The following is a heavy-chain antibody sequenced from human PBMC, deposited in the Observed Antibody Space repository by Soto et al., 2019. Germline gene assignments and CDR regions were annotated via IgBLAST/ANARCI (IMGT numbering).Heavy chain of an antibody. J-gene: IGHJ4*02. V-gene: IGHV3-23*01. Sequence: EVQLLESGGGLVQPGGSLRLSCAASGFTFSSHAMSWVRQAPGKGLEWVSGISGSGGSTNYADSVKGRFTISRDNSKNTLYVQMNSLRAEDTAVYYCAKVGYGGNSSPFDYWGQGTLVTVSS. CDR3: AKVGYGGNSSPFDY. D-gene: IGHD2-21*02. CDR2: ISGSGGST. CDR1: GFTFSSHA.